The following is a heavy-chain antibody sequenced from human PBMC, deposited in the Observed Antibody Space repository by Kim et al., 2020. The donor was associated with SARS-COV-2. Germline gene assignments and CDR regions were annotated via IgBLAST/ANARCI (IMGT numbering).Heavy chain of an antibody. CDR1: GDSVSSNSAA. CDR3: ARVGFVLRFLEWGNHYFDY. J-gene: IGHJ4*02. V-gene: IGHV6-1*01. Sequence: SQTLSLTCAISGDSVSSNSAAWNWIRQSPSRGLEWLGRTYYRSKWYNDYAVSVKSRITINPDTSKNQFSLQLNSVTPEDTAVYYCARVGFVLRFLEWGNHYFDYWGQGTLVTVSS. CDR2: TYYRSKWYN. D-gene: IGHD3-3*01.